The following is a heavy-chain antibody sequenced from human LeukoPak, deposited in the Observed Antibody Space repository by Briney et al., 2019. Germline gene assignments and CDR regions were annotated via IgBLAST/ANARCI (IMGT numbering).Heavy chain of an antibody. Sequence: PSETLSLTCAVYGGSFSGYYWSWIRQPPGKGLEWIGEINHSGSTNYNPSLKSRVTISVDTSKNQFSLKLSSVTAADTAVYYCARGLYYDILTGYSKPFDYWGQGTLVTVSS. J-gene: IGHJ4*02. CDR1: GGSFSGYY. CDR2: INHSGST. CDR3: ARGLYYDILTGYSKPFDY. D-gene: IGHD3-9*01. V-gene: IGHV4-34*01.